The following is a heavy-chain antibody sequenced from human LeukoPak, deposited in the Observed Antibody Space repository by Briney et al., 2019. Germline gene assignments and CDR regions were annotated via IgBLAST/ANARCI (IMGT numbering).Heavy chain of an antibody. J-gene: IGHJ4*02. D-gene: IGHD2-2*01. CDR2: ISGSSGST. V-gene: IGHV3-23*01. Sequence: GGSLRLYCVVSELMFSSFPMSWGGQTPGRVLGWVSSISGSSGSTYYADSVKGRFTISRDNSKNTLYLQMDSLRTEDTAIYYCARVPIVIVPAAALYFDYWGQGTLVSVSS. CDR3: ARVPIVIVPAAALYFDY. CDR1: ELMFSSFP.